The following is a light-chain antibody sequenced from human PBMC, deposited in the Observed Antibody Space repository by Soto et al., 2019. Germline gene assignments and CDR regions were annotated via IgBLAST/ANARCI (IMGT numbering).Light chain of an antibody. CDR1: RSNIGNNY. J-gene: IGLJ1*01. CDR2: DDN. Sequence: QSVLTQPPSVSATPGQKVTISCSGGRSNIGNNYVSWYQQVPGTAPQLLIYDDNKRPSGIPDRFSGSKSGTSATLGITGLQTGDEADYYCGTWDSNLSAGVFRTGTKVTVL. CDR3: GTWDSNLSAGV. V-gene: IGLV1-51*01.